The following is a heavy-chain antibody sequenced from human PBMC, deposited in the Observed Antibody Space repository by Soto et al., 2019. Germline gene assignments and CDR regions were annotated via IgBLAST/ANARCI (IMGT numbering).Heavy chain of an antibody. V-gene: IGHV4-31*03. CDR3: ARGSRGLDPGITFSP. CDR1: GGSISRVGYS. Sequence: QVQLQESGPGLVKPSQTLSLTCTVSGGSISRVGYSWSWIRQHPGKGLEWIGYIYYSGTTYYNPSLKSRVTISVDTSKNQFSLKVSSVTAADTAVYYCARGSRGLDPGITFSPWGQGALVTVSS. CDR2: IYYSGTT. J-gene: IGHJ5*02. D-gene: IGHD3-10*01.